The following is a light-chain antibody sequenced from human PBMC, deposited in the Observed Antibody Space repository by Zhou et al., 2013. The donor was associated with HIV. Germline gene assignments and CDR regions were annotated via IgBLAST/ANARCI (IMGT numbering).Light chain of an antibody. V-gene: IGKV1-8*01. Sequence: AIRMTQSPSSFSASTGDRVTITCRASQGISSYLAWYQQRPGKAPKLLIYLASNLHSGVPSRFSGSGSGTDFTLSISSLQPEDSATYYCQQSITSPWTFGQGTKVVIK. CDR2: LAS. CDR1: QGISSY. CDR3: QQSITSPWT. J-gene: IGKJ1*01.